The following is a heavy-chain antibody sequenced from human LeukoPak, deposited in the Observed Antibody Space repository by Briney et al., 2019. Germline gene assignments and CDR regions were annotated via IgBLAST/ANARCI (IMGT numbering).Heavy chain of an antibody. CDR2: INHSGST. Sequence: SETLSLTCAVYGGSFSGYYWSWIRQPPGKGLEWIGEINHSGSTNYNPSLKSRVTISVDTSKNQFSLKLNSVTAADTAVYYCARGPLTSGYSDYFDYWGQGTLVTVSS. D-gene: IGHD3-22*01. CDR1: GGSFSGYY. V-gene: IGHV4-34*01. J-gene: IGHJ4*02. CDR3: ARGPLTSGYSDYFDY.